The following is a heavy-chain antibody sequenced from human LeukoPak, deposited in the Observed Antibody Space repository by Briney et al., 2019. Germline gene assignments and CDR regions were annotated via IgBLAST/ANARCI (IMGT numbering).Heavy chain of an antibody. CDR3: ARDNSVGDTAWWFDP. CDR1: GYTFTGYY. CDR2: INPRGMST. J-gene: IGHJ5*02. D-gene: IGHD1-26*01. V-gene: IGHV1-46*01. Sequence: ASVKVSCKASGYTFTGYYMHWVRQAPGQGLEWMGVINPRGMSTIYAEKFQGRIIMTRDLSTTTDYMELSSLKSDDTAVYYCARDNSVGDTAWWFDPWGQGTLVTVSS.